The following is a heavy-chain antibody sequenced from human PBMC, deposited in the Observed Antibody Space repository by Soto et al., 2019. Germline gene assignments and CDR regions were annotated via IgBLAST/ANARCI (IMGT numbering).Heavy chain of an antibody. D-gene: IGHD3-3*01. V-gene: IGHV3-30-3*01. J-gene: IGHJ6*02. CDR2: ISYDGSNK. CDR1: GFTFSSYA. CDR3: AREGLFGVVPYGMDV. Sequence: GGSLRLSCAASGFTFSSYAMHWVRQAPGKGLEWVAVISYDGSNKYYADSVKGRFTISRDNSKNTLYLQMNSLRAEDTAVYYCAREGLFGVVPYGMDVWGQGTTVTVSS.